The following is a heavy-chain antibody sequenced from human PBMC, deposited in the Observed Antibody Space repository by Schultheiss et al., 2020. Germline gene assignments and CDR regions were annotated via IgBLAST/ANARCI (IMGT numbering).Heavy chain of an antibody. V-gene: IGHV3-21*01. Sequence: GGSLRVSGAASGFTFSSYSMNWVRQAPGKGLEWVSSISSSSSYIYYADSVKGRFTISRDNSKNTLYLQMNSLRAEDTAVYYCARGWVLPPYYYYYGMDVWGQGTTVTVSS. CDR2: ISSSSSYI. CDR3: ARGWVLPPYYYYYGMDV. D-gene: IGHD1-26*01. CDR1: GFTFSSYS. J-gene: IGHJ6*02.